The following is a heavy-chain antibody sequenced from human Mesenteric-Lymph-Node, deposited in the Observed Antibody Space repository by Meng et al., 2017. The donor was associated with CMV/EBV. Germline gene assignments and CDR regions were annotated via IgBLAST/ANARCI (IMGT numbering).Heavy chain of an antibody. J-gene: IGHJ5*02. Sequence: ASVKVSCKASGYTFTAWYVHWVRQAPGQGLEWMGWINPNSGGTNYAQKFQGRVTMTRDTSISTAYMELSRLRSDDTAVYYCAREDYYDSSDWFDPWGQGTLVTVSS. V-gene: IGHV1-2*02. D-gene: IGHD3-22*01. CDR3: AREDYYDSSDWFDP. CDR1: GYTFTAWY. CDR2: INPNSGGT.